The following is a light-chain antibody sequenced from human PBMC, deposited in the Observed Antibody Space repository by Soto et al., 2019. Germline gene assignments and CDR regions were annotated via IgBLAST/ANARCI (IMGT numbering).Light chain of an antibody. Sequence: QSALTQPASVSGSPGQSITISCTGTGSDVGYYNYVSWYQQHPGKAPKLMISEATKRPSGISNRFSGSKSGNTASLTISGLQAEDEADYYCSSYTTSSPLEVFGGGTKVTVL. J-gene: IGLJ3*02. CDR2: EAT. CDR3: SSYTTSSPLEV. CDR1: GSDVGYYNY. V-gene: IGLV2-14*01.